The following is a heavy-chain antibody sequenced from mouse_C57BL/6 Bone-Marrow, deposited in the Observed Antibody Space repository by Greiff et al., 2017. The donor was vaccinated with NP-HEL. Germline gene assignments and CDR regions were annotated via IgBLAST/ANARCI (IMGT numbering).Heavy chain of an antibody. CDR1: GYEFSNYW. V-gene: IGHV1-80*01. Sequence: VQLQQSGAELVKPGASVKISCKASGYEFSNYWMNWVKQRLGKGLEWIGQIYPGDGDTNYNGKFKDKATLTADKSSSTAYMQLSRLTPEDSAVYFCARGAYWGQGTLVTVSA. J-gene: IGHJ3*01. CDR3: ARGAY. CDR2: IYPGDGDT.